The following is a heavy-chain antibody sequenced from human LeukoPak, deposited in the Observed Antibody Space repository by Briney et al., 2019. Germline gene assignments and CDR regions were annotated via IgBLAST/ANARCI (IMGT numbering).Heavy chain of an antibody. D-gene: IGHD6-25*01. CDR3: AKDPIAAANDAFDI. J-gene: IGHJ3*02. V-gene: IGHV3-33*06. CDR2: IWYDGSNK. CDR1: RFTFSSYG. Sequence: GRSLRLSCAASRFTFSSYGMHWVRQAPGKGLECVAVIWYDGSNKYYADSVKGRFTISRDNSKNTLYLQMNSLRAEDTAVYYCAKDPIAAANDAFDIWGQGTMVTVSS.